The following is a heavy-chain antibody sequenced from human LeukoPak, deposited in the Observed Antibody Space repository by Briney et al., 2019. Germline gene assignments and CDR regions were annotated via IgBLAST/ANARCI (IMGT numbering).Heavy chain of an antibody. CDR2: IIPIFGIA. J-gene: IGHJ6*02. D-gene: IGHD5-24*01. Sequence: SVKVSCKASGGTFSSYAISCVRQAPGQGLGWMGRIIPIFGIANYAQKFQSRVTITADKSTSTAYMELSSLRSEDTAVYYCARVQGGDGYNPELYYYGMDVWGQGTTVTVSS. CDR3: ARVQGGDGYNPELYYYGMDV. CDR1: GGTFSSYA. V-gene: IGHV1-69*04.